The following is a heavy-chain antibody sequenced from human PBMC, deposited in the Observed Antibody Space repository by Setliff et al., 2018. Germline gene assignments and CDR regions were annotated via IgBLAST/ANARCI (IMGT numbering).Heavy chain of an antibody. CDR3: VRGEMFSTSPRAD. V-gene: IGHV3-33*01. CDR2: IWYDGRNK. Sequence: PGGSLRLSCAASGFSFRSYAMHWVRQAPGKGLEWVAIIWYDGRNKYYADSVKGRFTISRDNSKNTLYLQMDSLRVEDTAVYYCVRGEMFSTSPRADWGQGTQVTVSS. CDR1: GFSFRSYA. J-gene: IGHJ4*02. D-gene: IGHD2-2*01.